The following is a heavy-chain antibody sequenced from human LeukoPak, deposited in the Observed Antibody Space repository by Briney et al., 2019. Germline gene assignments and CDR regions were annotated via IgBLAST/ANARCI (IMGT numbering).Heavy chain of an antibody. J-gene: IGHJ5*02. D-gene: IGHD2-2*01. V-gene: IGHV4-34*01. CDR2: INHSGST. CDR1: GVSFSGYY. CDR3: AGDQIGRSQKFDP. Sequence: PSETLSLICAVYGVSFSGYYWSWIRQPPGKGLEWIGEINHSGSTNYNPSLKSRVTISVDTSKNQFSLKLSSVTAADTAVYYCAGDQIGRSQKFDPWGQGTLVTVSS.